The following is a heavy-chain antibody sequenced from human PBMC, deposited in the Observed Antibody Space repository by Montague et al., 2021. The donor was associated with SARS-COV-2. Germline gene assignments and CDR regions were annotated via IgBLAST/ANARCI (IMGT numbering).Heavy chain of an antibody. CDR1: GGSFSGYY. J-gene: IGHJ4*02. V-gene: IGHV4-34*01. CDR3: ARGTKRGFTYDYESSGYAMDY. Sequence: SETLSLTCAVYGGSFSGYYWSWIRQPPGKGLEWIGEINHSGSTKYNPSLKSRVTISVDTSKNQFSLKLSSVTAADTAVYYCARGTKRGFTYDYESSGYAMDYWGQGTLVTVSP. CDR2: INHSGST. D-gene: IGHD3-22*01.